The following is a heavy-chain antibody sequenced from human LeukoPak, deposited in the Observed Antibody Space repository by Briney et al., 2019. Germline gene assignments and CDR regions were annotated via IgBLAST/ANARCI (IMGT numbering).Heavy chain of an antibody. D-gene: IGHD5-24*01. CDR1: GFTFSSYG. CDR2: IRYDGSNK. V-gene: IGHV3-30*02. Sequence: GGSLRLSCAASGFTFSSYGMHWVRQAPGKGLEWVAFIRYDGSNKYYADSVKGRFTISRDNSKNTLYLQMNSLRAEDTAVYYCAKVKRWLQSRTHYYYYYMDVWGKGTTVTISS. J-gene: IGHJ6*03. CDR3: AKVKRWLQSRTHYYYYYMDV.